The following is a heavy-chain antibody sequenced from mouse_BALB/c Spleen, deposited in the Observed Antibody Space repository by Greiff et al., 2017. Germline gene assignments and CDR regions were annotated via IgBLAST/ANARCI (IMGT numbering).Heavy chain of an antibody. CDR3: TRELTTVVADY. CDR1: GFTFSSYT. Sequence: EVMLVESGGGLVKPGGSLKLSCAASGFTFSSYTMSWVRQTPEKRLEWVATISSGGSYTYYPDSVKGRFTISRDNAKNTLYLQMSSLKSEDTAMYYCTRELTTVVADYWGQGTTLTVSS. V-gene: IGHV5-6-4*01. J-gene: IGHJ2*01. D-gene: IGHD1-1*01. CDR2: ISSGGSYT.